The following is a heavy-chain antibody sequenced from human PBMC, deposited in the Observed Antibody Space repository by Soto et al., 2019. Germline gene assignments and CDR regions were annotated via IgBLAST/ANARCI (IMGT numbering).Heavy chain of an antibody. Sequence: GASVKVSCKASGGTFSSYAISWVRQAPGQALEWMGWITPFNGNTNYAQKFQDRVTITRDRSMSTAYMELSSLRSEDTAMYYCACHSGSYPEDAFDIWGQGTMVTVSS. J-gene: IGHJ3*02. CDR3: ACHSGSYPEDAFDI. CDR1: GGTFSSYA. D-gene: IGHD1-26*01. V-gene: IGHV1-45*02. CDR2: ITPFNGNT.